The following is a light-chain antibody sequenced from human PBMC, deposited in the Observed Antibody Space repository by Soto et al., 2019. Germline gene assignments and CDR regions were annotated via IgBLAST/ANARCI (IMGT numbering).Light chain of an antibody. CDR2: DNN. CDR1: NSNIGNNY. V-gene: IGLV1-51*01. J-gene: IGLJ1*01. Sequence: QSVLTQPPSVSAAPGQKVTISCSGSNSNIGNNYVSWYQHLPGTAPKLLIYDNNKRPSGIPDRFSGSKSGTSATLGITGLLTGDEADYYCGTWDTSLSVPYVFGTGTKLTVL. CDR3: GTWDTSLSVPYV.